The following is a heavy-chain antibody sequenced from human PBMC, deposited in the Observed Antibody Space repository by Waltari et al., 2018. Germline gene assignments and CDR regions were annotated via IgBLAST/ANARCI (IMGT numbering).Heavy chain of an antibody. Sequence: QVQLVESGGGVVQPGMSLRLSCAASGFSLSNFGMHWVRQAPGKGLEWVALAFFDGIKTDYADSVRGRFTISRDNSKNTLYLDINNLRVDDTGIYYCAKDAVGNTYLDHWGQGTVVTVSS. V-gene: IGHV3-30*18. CDR1: GFSLSNFG. CDR3: AKDAVGNTYLDH. CDR2: AFFDGIKT. D-gene: IGHD3-16*01. J-gene: IGHJ5*02.